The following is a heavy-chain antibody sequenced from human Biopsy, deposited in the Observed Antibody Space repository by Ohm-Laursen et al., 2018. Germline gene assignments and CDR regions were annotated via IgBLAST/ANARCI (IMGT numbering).Heavy chain of an antibody. Sequence: AASVKVSCKASGYTFTSYHVHWVRQAPGQGLERMGWINAKTGDTNYAQKFQGRVTMTRDTSISTAYVDLSSLRSDDTAVYYCTRGGYYYDSLAYYYWFDPWGQGTLVNVSS. CDR2: INAKTGDT. CDR3: TRGGYYYDSLAYYYWFDP. J-gene: IGHJ5*02. CDR1: GYTFTSYH. V-gene: IGHV1-2*02. D-gene: IGHD3-22*01.